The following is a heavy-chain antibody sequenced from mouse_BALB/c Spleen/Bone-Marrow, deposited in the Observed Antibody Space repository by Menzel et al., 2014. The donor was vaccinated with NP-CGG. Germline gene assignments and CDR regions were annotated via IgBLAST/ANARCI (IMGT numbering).Heavy chain of an antibody. CDR1: GYAFTNYL. CDR2: INPGSGGT. CDR3: ASRGDYSYAMDY. D-gene: IGHD1-1*01. Sequence: LQESGAELVRPGTSVKVSCKASGYAFTNYLIEWVKQRPGQGLEWIGVINPGSGGTNYNEKFKGKATLTADKSSSTANMQLSSLTSDDSAVYFCASRGDYSYAMDYWGQGTSVTVSS. V-gene: IGHV1-54*03. J-gene: IGHJ4*01.